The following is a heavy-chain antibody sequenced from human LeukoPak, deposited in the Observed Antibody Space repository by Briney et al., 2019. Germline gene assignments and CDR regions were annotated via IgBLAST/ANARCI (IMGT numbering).Heavy chain of an antibody. Sequence: PSETLSLTCTVSGGSISSYYWSWIRQPPGKGLEWIGYIYYSGSTNYNPSLKSRVTISVDTSKNQFSLKLSSVTAADTAVYYCARVGNYYDSGGTNAFDIWGQGTMVTVSS. CDR2: IYYSGST. CDR1: GGSISSYY. V-gene: IGHV4-59*01. D-gene: IGHD3-22*01. J-gene: IGHJ3*02. CDR3: ARVGNYYDSGGTNAFDI.